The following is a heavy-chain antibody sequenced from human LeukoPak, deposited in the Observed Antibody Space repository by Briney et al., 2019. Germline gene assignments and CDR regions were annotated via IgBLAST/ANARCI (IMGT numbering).Heavy chain of an antibody. Sequence: SETLSLTCTVSGGSISSYYWSWIRQPPGKGLEWIGYIYYSGNTNYNPSLKSRVTISVDTSKNQFSLKLSSVTAADTAVYYCARVLAAAGPFDYWGQGTLVTVSS. D-gene: IGHD6-13*01. CDR2: IYYSGNT. CDR1: GGSISSYY. V-gene: IGHV4-59*01. CDR3: ARVLAAAGPFDY. J-gene: IGHJ4*02.